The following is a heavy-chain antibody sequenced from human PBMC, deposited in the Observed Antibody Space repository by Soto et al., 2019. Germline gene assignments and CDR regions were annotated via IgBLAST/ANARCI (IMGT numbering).Heavy chain of an antibody. CDR3: AREWNYHGEGWFDP. D-gene: IGHD1-7*01. V-gene: IGHV4-39*02. J-gene: IGHJ5*02. Sequence: QLQLQESGPGLVKPSETLSLTCTVSGGSISSSSYYWGWVRQPPGKGLEWIGSIDYSGSTYYNPSLKSRVTIFVATSNNQFSLRLNSGTAADTAVYYCAREWNYHGEGWFDPWGQGTLVTVSS. CDR2: IDYSGST. CDR1: GGSISSSSYY.